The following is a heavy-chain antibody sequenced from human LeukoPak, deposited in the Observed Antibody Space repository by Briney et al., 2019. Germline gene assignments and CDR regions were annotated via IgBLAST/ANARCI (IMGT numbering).Heavy chain of an antibody. Sequence: GGSLRLSCAASGFTFSNHAMSWVRQAPGKGLELISDITGSGGNTYYADSVQRRFTIPQENCKNSVCLQMHTVRAEDTAVYYCAKWGEYDVLTCYYVSDYWGQGTLVTVSS. V-gene: IGHV3-23*01. J-gene: IGHJ4*02. CDR1: GFTFSNHA. CDR2: ITGSGGNT. CDR3: AKWGEYDVLTCYYVSDY. D-gene: IGHD3-9*01.